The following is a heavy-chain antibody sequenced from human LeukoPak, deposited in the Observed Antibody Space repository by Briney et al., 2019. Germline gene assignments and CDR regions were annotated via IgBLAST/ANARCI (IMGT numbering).Heavy chain of an antibody. CDR2: IRYDGSTK. CDR1: GYTFRSYG. J-gene: IGHJ6*03. V-gene: IGHV3-30*02. CDR3: AKAYHYGDYYYFMDV. Sequence: GESLRLSCAASGYTFRSYGMHWVRQAPGKGLEWVAFIRYDGSTKYYADSVRGRFTISRDDSTDTLNLQMHSLRAEDTAVYYCAKAYHYGDYYYFMDVWDKGTTVIISS. D-gene: IGHD4-17*01.